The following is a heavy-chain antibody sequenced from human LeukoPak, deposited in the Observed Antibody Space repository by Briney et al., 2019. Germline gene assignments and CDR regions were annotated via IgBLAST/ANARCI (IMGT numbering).Heavy chain of an antibody. V-gene: IGHV1-69*13. CDR1: GYTFTGYY. D-gene: IGHD3-22*01. CDR3: ASYYYDSSGYQLGLDP. CDR2: IIPIFGTA. J-gene: IGHJ5*02. Sequence: ASVKVSCKASGYTFTGYYMHWVRQAPGQGLEWMGGIIPIFGTANYAQKFQGRVTITADESTSTAYMELSSLRSEDTAVYYCASYYYDSSGYQLGLDPWGQGTLVTVSS.